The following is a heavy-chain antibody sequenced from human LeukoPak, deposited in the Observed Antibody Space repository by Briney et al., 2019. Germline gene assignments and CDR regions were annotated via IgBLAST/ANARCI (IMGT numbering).Heavy chain of an antibody. CDR2: ISYDGSNK. CDR3: ARNWNNDY. D-gene: IGHD1/OR15-1a*01. CDR1: GFIFSNYP. J-gene: IGHJ4*02. Sequence: GGSLRLSCAVSGFIFSNYPMHWVRQAPGKGLEWVAAISYDGSNKYYADSVKGRFTISRDNAKNTLYLQMNSLRAEDTAVYYCARNWNNDYWGQGTLVTVSS. V-gene: IGHV3-30-3*01.